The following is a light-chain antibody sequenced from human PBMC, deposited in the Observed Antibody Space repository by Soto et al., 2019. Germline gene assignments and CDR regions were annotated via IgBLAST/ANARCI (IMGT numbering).Light chain of an antibody. CDR2: DVS. CDR1: SSDVGGYNY. CDR3: SSYTSSSTLV. V-gene: IGLV2-14*01. J-gene: IGLJ2*01. Sequence: QSALTQPASVSGSPGQSITISCTGTSSDVGGYNYVSWYQQHPGKAPKLMIYDVSNRPSGVSNRFSGSKSGNTASLTISGLHAEDEADYCCSSYTSSSTLVFGGGTQLTVL.